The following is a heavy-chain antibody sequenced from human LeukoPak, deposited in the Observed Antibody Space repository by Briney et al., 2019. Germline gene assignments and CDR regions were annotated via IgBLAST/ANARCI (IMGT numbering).Heavy chain of an antibody. Sequence: ASVKVSCKASGGTFISYAISWVRQAPGQGLEWMGGIIPIFGTANYAQKFQGSVTITADESTSTAYMELSSLRSEDTAVYYCARESISSSSFGVPWGQGTLVTVSS. V-gene: IGHV1-69*13. CDR1: GGTFISYA. J-gene: IGHJ5*02. CDR3: ARESISSSSFGVP. CDR2: IIPIFGTA. D-gene: IGHD6-6*01.